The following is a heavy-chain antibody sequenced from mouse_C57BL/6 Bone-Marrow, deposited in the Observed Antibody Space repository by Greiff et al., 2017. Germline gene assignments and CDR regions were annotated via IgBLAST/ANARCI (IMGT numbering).Heavy chain of an antibody. CDR1: GYTFTSYG. J-gene: IGHJ2*01. D-gene: IGHD1-1*01. CDR2: IYPRSGNT. V-gene: IGHV1-81*01. CDR3: AREWDYYGSSSGFDY. Sequence: VKLMESGAELARPGASVKLSCKASGYTFTSYGISWVKQRTGQGLEWIGEIYPRSGNTYYNEKFKGKATLTADKSSSTAYMELRSLTSEDSAVYFCAREWDYYGSSSGFDYWGQGTTLTVSS.